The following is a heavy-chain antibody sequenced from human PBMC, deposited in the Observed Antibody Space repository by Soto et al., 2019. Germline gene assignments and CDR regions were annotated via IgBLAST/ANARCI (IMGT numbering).Heavy chain of an antibody. CDR1: GDSISSGGYS. CDR2: MYHSGST. V-gene: IGHV4-30-2*01. Sequence: SETLSLTCAVSGDSISSGGYSWSWIRQPPGKGLEWIGYMYHSGSTYYNPSLKIRVTISIDRSKNQFSLKLSSVTAADTAVYYCARAPDYWGQGILVTVSS. CDR3: ARAPDY. J-gene: IGHJ4*02.